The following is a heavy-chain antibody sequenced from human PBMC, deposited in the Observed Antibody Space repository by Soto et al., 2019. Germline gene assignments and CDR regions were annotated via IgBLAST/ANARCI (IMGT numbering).Heavy chain of an antibody. J-gene: IGHJ4*02. D-gene: IGHD6-19*01. V-gene: IGHV3-30*18. CDR3: AKVPPRGGYSSGWYL. Sequence: GGSLRLSCAASGFTFSSYGMHWVRQAPGKGLEWVAVISYDGSNKYYADSVKGRFTTSRDNSKNTLYLQMNSLRAEDTAVYYCAKVPPRGGYSSGWYLWGQGTLVTVSS. CDR2: ISYDGSNK. CDR1: GFTFSSYG.